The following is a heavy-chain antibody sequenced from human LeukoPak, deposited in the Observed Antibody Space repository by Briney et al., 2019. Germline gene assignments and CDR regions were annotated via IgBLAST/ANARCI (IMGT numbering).Heavy chain of an antibody. CDR1: GFTFSSYS. CDR3: ARAGASYAMDV. CDR2: IFVDGSST. D-gene: IGHD1-14*01. J-gene: IGHJ6*02. V-gene: IGHV3-74*01. Sequence: QPGGSLRLSCVASGFTFSSYSMHWVRQAPGKGLVWVSRIFVDGSSTIYADSVKGRFTISRDNTKNTLYLQMSSLRDDDTAVYYCARAGASYAMDVWGQGTTVTVS.